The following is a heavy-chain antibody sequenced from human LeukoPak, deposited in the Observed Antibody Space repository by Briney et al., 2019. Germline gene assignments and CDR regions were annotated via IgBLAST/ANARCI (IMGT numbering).Heavy chain of an antibody. J-gene: IGHJ6*03. V-gene: IGHV4-4*07. D-gene: IGHD5-18*01. CDR3: ARSGYSYGFTDYYMDV. CDR1: GGSISSYY. CDR2: IYTSGST. Sequence: PSETLSLTCTVSGGSISSYYWSWIRQPAGKGLEWIGRIYTSGSTNYNPSLKSRVTMSVDTSKNQFSLKPSSVTAADTAVYYCARSGYSYGFTDYYMDVWGKGTTVTISS.